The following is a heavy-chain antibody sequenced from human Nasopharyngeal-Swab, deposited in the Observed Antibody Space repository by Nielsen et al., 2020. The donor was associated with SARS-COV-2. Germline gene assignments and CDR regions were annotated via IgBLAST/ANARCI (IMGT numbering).Heavy chain of an antibody. Sequence: SETLSLTCTVSGGSVSSGSYYWSWIRQPPGKGLEWIGYIYYSGSTNYNPSLKSRVTISVDTSKNQFSLKLSSVTAADTAVYYCARAPHYDYIWGTYRQSFNFDYWGQGTLVTVSS. V-gene: IGHV4-61*01. J-gene: IGHJ4*02. CDR2: IYYSGST. CDR3: ARAPHYDYIWGTYRQSFNFDY. D-gene: IGHD3-16*02. CDR1: GGSVSSGSYY.